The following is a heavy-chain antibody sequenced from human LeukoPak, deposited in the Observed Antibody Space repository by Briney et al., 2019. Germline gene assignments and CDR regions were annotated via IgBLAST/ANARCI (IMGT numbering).Heavy chain of an antibody. CDR3: AREGSGPDY. D-gene: IGHD1-14*01. V-gene: IGHV3-74*01. J-gene: IGHJ4*02. CDR2: INIDGSST. Sequence: GGSLRLSCAASGFTVSSNYMSWVRQAPGKGLVWVSRINIDGSSTSYADSVKGRFTISRDNAKNTLYLQMNSLRAEDTAVYYCAREGSGPDYWGQGTLVTVSS. CDR1: GFTVSSNY.